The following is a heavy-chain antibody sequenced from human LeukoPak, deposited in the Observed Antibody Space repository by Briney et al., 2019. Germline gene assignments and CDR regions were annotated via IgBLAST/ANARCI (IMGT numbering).Heavy chain of an antibody. CDR3: ARDQRIINPVSNAFDI. CDR2: IYYSGST. Sequence: SETMSLTCTVSGGTISSGGYYWSSIRQHPGKGLEWIGYIYYSGSTYYNPSLKSRVTISVDTSKNQFSLKLSSVTAADTAVYYCARDQRIINPVSNAFDIWGQGTMVTVSS. V-gene: IGHV4-31*03. CDR1: GGTISSGGYY. J-gene: IGHJ3*02. D-gene: IGHD1-14*01.